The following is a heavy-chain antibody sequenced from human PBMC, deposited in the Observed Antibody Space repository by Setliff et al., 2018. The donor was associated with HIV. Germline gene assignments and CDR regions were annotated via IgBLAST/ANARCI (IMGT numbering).Heavy chain of an antibody. CDR3: ARAPNSPYYSNVWYADH. CDR2: LYPGDSDT. V-gene: IGHV5-51*01. CDR1: GYSFTTYW. J-gene: IGHJ5*02. Sequence: GESLKISCKTSGYSFTTYWIGWVRQMPGEGLEWMAILYPGDSDTRYSPSFQSQVTVSADKSIGTAYLQWNSLNASDTALFFCARAPNSPYYSNVWYADHWGQGTLVTVSS. D-gene: IGHD3-22*01.